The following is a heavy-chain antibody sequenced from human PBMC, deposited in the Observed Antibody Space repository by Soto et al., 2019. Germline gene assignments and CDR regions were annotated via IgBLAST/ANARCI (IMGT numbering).Heavy chain of an antibody. J-gene: IGHJ4*02. CDR2: IYNSGST. CDR1: GGSISSYY. V-gene: IGHV4-59*01. D-gene: IGHD6-13*01. Sequence: SETLSLTCTVSGGSISSYYWSWIRQPPGKGLEWTGYIYNSGSTNYNPSLKSRVTISVDTSKNQFSLKLSSVTAADTAVYYCARQQAGTGVDYWGRGTLVTVSS. CDR3: ARQQAGTGVDY.